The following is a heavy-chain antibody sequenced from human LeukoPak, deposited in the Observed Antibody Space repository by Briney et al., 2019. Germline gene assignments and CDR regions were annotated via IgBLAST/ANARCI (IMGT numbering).Heavy chain of an antibody. V-gene: IGHV1-46*01. CDR2: INPSGGST. Sequence: ASVKVSCKASGYTFTSYCMHWVRQAPGQGLEWMGIINPSGGSTSYAQKFQGRVTMTRDTSTSTVYMELSSLRSEDTAVYYCARDIATTRAFDIWGQGTMVTVSS. CDR1: GYTFTSYC. J-gene: IGHJ3*02. CDR3: ARDIATTRAFDI. D-gene: IGHD1-26*01.